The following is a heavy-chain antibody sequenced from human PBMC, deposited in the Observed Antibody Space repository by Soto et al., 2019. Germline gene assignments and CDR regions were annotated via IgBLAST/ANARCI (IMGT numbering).Heavy chain of an antibody. CDR3: ATPNIYCSSTSCYNRYAFDP. J-gene: IGHJ5*02. Sequence: ASVKVSCKASGYTFTSYGISWVRQAPGQGLEWMGWISAYNGNTNYAQKFQGRVTMTEDTSTDTAYMELSSLRSEDTAVYYCATPNIYCSSTSCYNRYAFDPWGQGTLVTVSS. V-gene: IGHV1-18*01. CDR1: GYTFTSYG. D-gene: IGHD2-2*02. CDR2: ISAYNGNT.